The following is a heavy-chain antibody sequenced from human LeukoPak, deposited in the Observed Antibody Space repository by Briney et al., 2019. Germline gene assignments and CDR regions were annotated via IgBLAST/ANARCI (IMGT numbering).Heavy chain of an antibody. CDR3: AKGSLVVTSHFDY. J-gene: IGHJ4*02. CDR1: GFTFEDYN. D-gene: IGHD2-15*01. V-gene: IGHV3-9*01. Sequence: PEGSLRLSCAPSGFTFEDYNMHWVRHAPGKGLEWVSGISGNSGSIGYGDSVKGRFTISRDNAKKSLYLQMSSLRDEDTAFYYCAKGSLVVTSHFDYWGLGTLVTVSS. CDR2: ISGNSGSI.